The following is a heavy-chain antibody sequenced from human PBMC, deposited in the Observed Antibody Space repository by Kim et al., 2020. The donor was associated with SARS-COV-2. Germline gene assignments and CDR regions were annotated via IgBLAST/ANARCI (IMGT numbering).Heavy chain of an antibody. CDR1: GGSFSGYY. V-gene: IGHV4-34*01. Sequence: SETLSLTCAVYGGSFSGYYWSSIRQPPGKGLEWIGEINHSGSTNYNPSLKSRVTISVDTSKNPSSLKLSSVTAADTAVYYCARGVVPAAIFFYYMVVWGKGTTGTVSS. J-gene: IGHJ6*03. D-gene: IGHD2-2*01. CDR2: INHSGST. CDR3: ARGVVPAAIFFYYMVV.